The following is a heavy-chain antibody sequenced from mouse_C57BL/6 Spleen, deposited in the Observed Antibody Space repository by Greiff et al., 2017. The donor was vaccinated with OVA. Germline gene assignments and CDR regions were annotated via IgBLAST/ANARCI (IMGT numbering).Heavy chain of an antibody. CDR2: IYWDDDK. V-gene: IGHV8-12*01. D-gene: IGHD1-1*01. J-gene: IGHJ1*03. CDR3: ARRRYGSSYGDWYFDV. CDR1: GFSLSTSGMG. Sequence: QVTLKESGPGILQSSQTLSLTCSFSGFSLSTSGMGVSWIRQPSGKGLEWLAHIYWDDDKRYNPSLKSRLTISKDTSRNQVFLKITSVDTADTATYYCARRRYGSSYGDWYFDVWGTGTTVTVSS.